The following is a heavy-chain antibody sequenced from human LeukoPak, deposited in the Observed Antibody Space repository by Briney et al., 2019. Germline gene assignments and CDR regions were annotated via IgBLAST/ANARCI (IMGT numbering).Heavy chain of an antibody. V-gene: IGHV5-10-1*01. CDR3: ARAFAYCSGGSCYPDY. J-gene: IGHJ4*02. CDR2: IDPSDSYT. CDR1: GYSFTSYW. D-gene: IGHD2-15*01. Sequence: GESLKISCKGSGYSFTSYWISWVRQMPGRGLEWMGRIDPSDSYTNYSPSFQGHVTISADKSISTAYLQWSSLKASDTAMYYCARAFAYCSGGSCYPDYWGQGTLVTVSS.